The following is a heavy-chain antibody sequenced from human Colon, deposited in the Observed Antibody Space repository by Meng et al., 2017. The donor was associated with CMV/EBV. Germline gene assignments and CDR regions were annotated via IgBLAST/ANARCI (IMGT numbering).Heavy chain of an antibody. CDR1: GGSISSDRYY. J-gene: IGHJ4*02. CDR3: ARDRIAMAGTFDD. CDR2: IYSSGST. Sequence: QVQLQESGPGLVKPSQTLSLTCYVSGGSISSDRYYWTWIRQSAGKGLEWIGRIYSSGSTNYNPSLKSRVTMSLDTSKNQFSLKLSSVTVADTAVYYCARDRIAMAGTFDDWGQGALGTVVS. V-gene: IGHV4-61*02. D-gene: IGHD6-19*01.